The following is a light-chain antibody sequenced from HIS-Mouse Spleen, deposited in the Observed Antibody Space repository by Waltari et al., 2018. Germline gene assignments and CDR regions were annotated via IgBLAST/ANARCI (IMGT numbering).Light chain of an antibody. V-gene: IGLV3-1*01. CDR1: KLGDKY. J-gene: IGLJ3*02. CDR3: QAWDSSTAV. Sequence: SYELTQPPSVSVSPGQPASTTRSGDKLGDKYACWYQQKPGQSPVLVIYQDSKRPSGIPERFSGSNSGNTATLTISGTQAMDEADYYCQAWDSSTAVFGGGTKLTVL. CDR2: QDS.